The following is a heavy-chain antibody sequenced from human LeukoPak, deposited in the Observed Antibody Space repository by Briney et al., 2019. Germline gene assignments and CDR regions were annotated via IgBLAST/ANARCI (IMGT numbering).Heavy chain of an antibody. V-gene: IGHV3-30-3*01. CDR1: GFTFNTYT. CDR2: ISYDGSNK. Sequence: GGSLRLSCAASGFTFNTYTMNWVRQAPGKGLEWVAVISYDGSNKYYADSVKGRFTISRDNSKNTLYLQMNSLRAEDTAVYYCARITGYDSSGYLDYWGQGTLVTVSS. J-gene: IGHJ4*02. CDR3: ARITGYDSSGYLDY. D-gene: IGHD3-22*01.